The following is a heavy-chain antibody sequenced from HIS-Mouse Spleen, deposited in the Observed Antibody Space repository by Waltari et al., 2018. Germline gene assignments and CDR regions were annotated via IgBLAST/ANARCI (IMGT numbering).Heavy chain of an antibody. CDR1: GGSISSYL. D-gene: IGHD4-17*01. J-gene: IGHJ5*02. CDR3: ARRISYGEGWFDP. V-gene: IGHV4-59*01. Sequence: QVQLQESGPGLVKPSETLSLTCTVAGGSISSYLWGGIRQPPGKGLEWIGYIYYSGSTNYNPSLKSRVTISVDTSKNQFSLKLSSVTAADTAVYYCARRISYGEGWFDPWGQGTLVTVSS. CDR2: IYYSGST.